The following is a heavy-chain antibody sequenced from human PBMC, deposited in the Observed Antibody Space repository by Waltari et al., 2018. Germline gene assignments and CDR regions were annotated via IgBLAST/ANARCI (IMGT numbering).Heavy chain of an antibody. J-gene: IGHJ6*02. CDR1: GGSFSGYY. CDR2: INHSGST. Sequence: QVQLQQWGAGLLKPSETLSLTCAVYGGSFSGYYWSWIRPPPGKGLEWIGEINHSGSTNYNPSLKSRVTISVDTSKNQFSLKLSSVTAADTAVYYCARGVRRLAAAGTRAYYYGMDVWGQGTTVTVSS. D-gene: IGHD6-13*01. V-gene: IGHV4-34*01. CDR3: ARGVRRLAAAGTRAYYYGMDV.